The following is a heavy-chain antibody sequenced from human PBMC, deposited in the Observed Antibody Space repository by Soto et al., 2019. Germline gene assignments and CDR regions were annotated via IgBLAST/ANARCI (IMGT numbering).Heavy chain of an antibody. D-gene: IGHD5-18*01. J-gene: IGHJ3*02. Sequence: GVSMRLSCAASGFTFTSYSMNWVLQAPGKGLEWVSSISSSSSYIYYADSVKGRFTISRDNAKNSLYLQMNSLRAEDTAVYYCARDSASYGSAFDIWGQGTMVTVSS. CDR2: ISSSSSYI. CDR3: ARDSASYGSAFDI. V-gene: IGHV3-21*01. CDR1: GFTFTSYS.